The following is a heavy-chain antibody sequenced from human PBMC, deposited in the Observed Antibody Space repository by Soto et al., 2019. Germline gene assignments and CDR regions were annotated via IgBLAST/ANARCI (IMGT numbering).Heavy chain of an antibody. Sequence: PSETLSLTCTVSGGSISSYYWSWIRQPPGKGLEWIGYIYYSGSTNYNPSLKSRVTISVDTSKNQFSLKLSSVTAADTAVYYCATRRGFYGMDVWGQGTTVTVSS. CDR2: IYYSGST. J-gene: IGHJ6*02. V-gene: IGHV4-59*01. D-gene: IGHD3-10*01. CDR1: GGSISSYY. CDR3: ATRRGFYGMDV.